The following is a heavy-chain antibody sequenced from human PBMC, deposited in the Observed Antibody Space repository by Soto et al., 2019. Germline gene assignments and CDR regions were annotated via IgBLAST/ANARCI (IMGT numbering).Heavy chain of an antibody. D-gene: IGHD3-9*01. CDR2: ISPRSGGT. CDR1: GFTFIDYY. J-gene: IGHJ4*02. V-gene: IGHV1-2*02. CDR3: ARPPGYISDWYYFDL. Sequence: ASVKVSCKASGFTFIDYYMHWVRQAPGQGFEWMGRISPRSGGTNYAQKFQGRVTMTWDTSLNTAYMELSSLISEDTAVYYCARPPGYISDWYYFDLWGQGTLVTVSS.